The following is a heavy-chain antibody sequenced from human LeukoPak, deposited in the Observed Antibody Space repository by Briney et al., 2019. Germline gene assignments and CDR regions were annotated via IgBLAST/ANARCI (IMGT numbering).Heavy chain of an antibody. D-gene: IGHD3-9*01. Sequence: GSVKVSCKASGYTFTSYYMHWVRQAPGQGLEWMGIINPSGGSTSYAQKFQGRVTMTRDTSTSTVYMELSSLRSEDTAVYYCARGTYYDILTGYNYGLDFDYWGQGTLVTVSS. CDR3: ARGTYYDILTGYNYGLDFDY. V-gene: IGHV1-46*01. CDR2: INPSGGST. J-gene: IGHJ4*02. CDR1: GYTFTSYY.